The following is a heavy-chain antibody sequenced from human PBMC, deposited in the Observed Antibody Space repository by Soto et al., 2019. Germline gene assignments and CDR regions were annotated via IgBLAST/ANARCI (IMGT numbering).Heavy chain of an antibody. CDR2: INHRGST. CDR3: ARKGRYCTSASCYAWWFDP. V-gene: IGHV4-34*01. J-gene: IGHJ5*02. D-gene: IGHD2-2*01. CDR1: GGSFSGYY. Sequence: SETLSLTCAVYGGSFSGYYWSWIRQPPGKGLEWIGEINHRGSTNYNPSLKSRVTKSVDTSKNQFSLKLTSVTAADTALYYCARKGRYCTSASCYAWWFDPWGQGTPVTVSS.